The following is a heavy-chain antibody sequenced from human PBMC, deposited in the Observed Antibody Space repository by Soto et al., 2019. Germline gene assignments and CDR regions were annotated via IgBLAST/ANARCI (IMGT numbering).Heavy chain of an antibody. Sequence: ASVKVSCKASGGTFSSYTISWVRQAPGQGLEWMGRIIPILGIANYAQKFQGRVTITADKSTSTAYMELSSLRSEDTAVYYCASAPGDYYVPYAEYFQHWGQGTLVTVSS. D-gene: IGHD4-17*01. V-gene: IGHV1-69*02. J-gene: IGHJ1*01. CDR1: GGTFSSYT. CDR3: ASAPGDYYVPYAEYFQH. CDR2: IIPILGIA.